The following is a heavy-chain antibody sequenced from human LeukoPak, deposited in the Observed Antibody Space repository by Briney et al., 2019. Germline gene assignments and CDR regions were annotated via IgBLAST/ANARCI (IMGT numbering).Heavy chain of an antibody. CDR2: INHSGST. CDR3: ARGGMTGRSDY. V-gene: IGHV4-34*01. Sequence: SETLSLTCAVYGGSFSGYYWSWIRQPPGKGLEWIGEINHSGSTNYNPSLKSRVTISVDTSKNQFSLKLSSVTAADTAVYYRARGGMTGRSDYWGQGTLVTVSS. J-gene: IGHJ4*02. CDR1: GGSFSGYY.